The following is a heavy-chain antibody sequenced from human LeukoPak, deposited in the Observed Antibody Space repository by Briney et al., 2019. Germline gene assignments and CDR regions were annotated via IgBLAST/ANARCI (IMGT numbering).Heavy chain of an antibody. D-gene: IGHD3-10*01. CDR2: INYSGNT. CDR1: GDSISGYY. V-gene: IGHV4-59*01. Sequence: PAETLSLTCTVSGDSISGYYWSWIRQSPGKGLEWIAYINYSGNTNYNLSLKNRVTISLDTSKDQFSLKLSSVTAADTAVYYCARDEVRFPRVFQHWGQGTLVTVSP. J-gene: IGHJ1*01. CDR3: ARDEVRFPRVFQH.